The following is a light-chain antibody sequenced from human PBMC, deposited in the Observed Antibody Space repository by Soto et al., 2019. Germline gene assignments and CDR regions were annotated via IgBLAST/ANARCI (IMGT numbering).Light chain of an antibody. CDR3: LQDYNYPLT. CDR1: QGISSY. Sequence: IQLTQSPSSLSASVGARVTVTCRASQGISSYLAWYQQKAGKAPKLLIYAASSLQSGVPSRFSGSGSGTDFTLTISSLQPEDFATYYCLQDYNYPLTFGGGTKVAIK. J-gene: IGKJ4*01. CDR2: AAS. V-gene: IGKV1-6*01.